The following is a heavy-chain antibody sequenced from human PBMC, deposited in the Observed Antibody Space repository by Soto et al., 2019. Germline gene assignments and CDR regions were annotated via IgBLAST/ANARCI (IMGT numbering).Heavy chain of an antibody. CDR1: GFSLIISGMC. CDR2: IDWDDDK. D-gene: IGHD2-21*01. J-gene: IGHJ6*02. CDR3: ARIVSIYTNSDGMDV. Sequence: SGPTLVNPAQTLTLTCTFSGFSLIISGMCVSCIRQPPGKALEWLALIDWDDDKFYSTSLKTRLTISKDTSKNQVVLTMTNMDPVDTATYYCARIVSIYTNSDGMDVWGQGTTVTVSS. V-gene: IGHV2-70*01.